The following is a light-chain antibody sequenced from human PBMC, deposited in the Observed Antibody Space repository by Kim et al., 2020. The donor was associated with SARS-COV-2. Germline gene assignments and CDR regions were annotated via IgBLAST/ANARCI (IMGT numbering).Light chain of an antibody. CDR1: KLGDKY. CDR2: QYS. Sequence: SYELTQPPSVSVSPGQTASITCSGDKLGDKYACWYQQKPGQSPVLVIYQYSKRPSGIPERFSGSNSGNTATLTISGTQAMDEADYYCQAWDSSTPLYVFGTGTKVTVL. J-gene: IGLJ1*01. V-gene: IGLV3-1*01. CDR3: QAWDSSTPLYV.